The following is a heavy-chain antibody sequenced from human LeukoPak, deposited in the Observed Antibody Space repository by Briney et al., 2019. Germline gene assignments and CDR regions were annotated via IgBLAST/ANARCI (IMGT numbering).Heavy chain of an antibody. CDR3: ARLELEMATAVYYFDY. V-gene: IGHV1-24*01. CDR2: FDPEDGET. D-gene: IGHD5-24*01. CDR1: GYTLTELS. Sequence: GASVKVSCKVSGYTLTELSMHWVRQAPGKGLEWMGGFDPEDGETIYAQKFQGRVTITADKSTSTAYMELSSLRSEDTAVYYCARLELEMATAVYYFDYWGQGTLVTVSS. J-gene: IGHJ4*02.